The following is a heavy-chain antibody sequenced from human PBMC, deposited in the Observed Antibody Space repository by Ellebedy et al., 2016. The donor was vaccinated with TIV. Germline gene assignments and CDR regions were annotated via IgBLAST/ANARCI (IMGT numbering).Heavy chain of an antibody. J-gene: IGHJ4*02. CDR2: IKPDGSDT. Sequence: GESLKISCVDSGLTFSRYWMSWVRQTPGRGLEWVANIKPDGSDTNYVDSVKGRFTISRDNAKNSLYLQMTGLRPGDTAVYYCARSFKGALCSGGSCYLPGSWGQGTLVTVSS. CDR3: ARSFKGALCSGGSCYLPGS. V-gene: IGHV3-7*01. CDR1: GLTFSRYW. D-gene: IGHD2-15*01.